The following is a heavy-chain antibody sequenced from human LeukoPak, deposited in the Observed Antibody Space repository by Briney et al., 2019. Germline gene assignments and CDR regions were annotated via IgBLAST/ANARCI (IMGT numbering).Heavy chain of an antibody. CDR3: ARDRGYYYDY. D-gene: IGHD3-10*01. V-gene: IGHV3-48*02. Sequence: PGGSLRLSCAASGLTFSSHSMNWVRQAPGKGLEWVSYISTSSTTIYYADSVKGRFTISRDNAKNSLYLQMNSLRDEDTAVYYCARDRGYYYDYWGQGTLVTVSS. J-gene: IGHJ4*02. CDR2: ISTSSTTI. CDR1: GLTFSSHS.